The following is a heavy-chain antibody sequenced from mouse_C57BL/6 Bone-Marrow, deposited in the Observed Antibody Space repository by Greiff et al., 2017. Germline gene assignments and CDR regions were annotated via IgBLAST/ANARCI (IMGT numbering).Heavy chain of an antibody. CDR1: GFNIKDDY. Sequence: VQLKESGAELVRPGASVKLSCTASGFNIKDDYIHWVKQRPEQGLEWIGWIDPEIGDTEYASKFQGMATITSDTSSHTAYLQLSSLTSEDTAVYYCSSFDGNYFDFWGQGTPLTVAS. CDR3: SSFDGNYFDF. J-gene: IGHJ2*01. V-gene: IGHV14-4*01. CDR2: IDPEIGDT. D-gene: IGHD2-3*01.